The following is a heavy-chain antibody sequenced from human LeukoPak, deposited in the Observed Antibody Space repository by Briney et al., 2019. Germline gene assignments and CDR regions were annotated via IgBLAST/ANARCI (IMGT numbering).Heavy chain of an antibody. CDR2: ISGSGGST. CDR3: AKGRGSSSWYTDY. J-gene: IGHJ4*02. D-gene: IGHD6-13*01. Sequence: PGGSLRLSCATSGFTFSSYSMNWVRQAPGKGLEWVSAISGSGGSTHYADSVKGRFTISRDNSKNTLYLQMNSLRAEDTAVYYCAKGRGSSSWYTDYWGQGTLVTVSS. V-gene: IGHV3-23*01. CDR1: GFTFSSYS.